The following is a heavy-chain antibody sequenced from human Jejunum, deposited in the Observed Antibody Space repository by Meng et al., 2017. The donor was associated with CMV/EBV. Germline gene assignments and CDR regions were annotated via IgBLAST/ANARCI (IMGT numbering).Heavy chain of an antibody. CDR3: ARSAPYVYSSPGV. CDR2: IWYDGHNK. V-gene: IGHV3-33*01. D-gene: IGHD6-19*01. J-gene: IGHJ6*02. Sequence: ASGFLFRNYGLHWVRQAPGKGLEWVGVIWYDGHNKYYADSVKGRFTISRDNTKNSLYLQMNSLRAEDTAVYSCARSAPYVYSSPGVWGQGTTVTVSS. CDR1: GFLFRNYG.